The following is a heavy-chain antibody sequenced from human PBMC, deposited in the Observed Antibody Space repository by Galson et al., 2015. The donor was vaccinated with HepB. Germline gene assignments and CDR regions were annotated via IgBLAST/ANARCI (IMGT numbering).Heavy chain of an antibody. CDR1: GFSLRTTEMR. D-gene: IGHD6-19*01. V-gene: IGHV2-70*04. CDR2: IEWDDDT. Sequence: PALVKPTQTLTLTCTFSGFSLRTTEMRVSWIRQPPGKALEWLARIEWDDDTFYSTSLKTRLTISKDTSKNQLVLTMTNMDPVDTATYYCARSGYSSGWYPWYFDLWGRGTLVTVSS. CDR3: ARSGYSSGWYPWYFDL. J-gene: IGHJ2*01.